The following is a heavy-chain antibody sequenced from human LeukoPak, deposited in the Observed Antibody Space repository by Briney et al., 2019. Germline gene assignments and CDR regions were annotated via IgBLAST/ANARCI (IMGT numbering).Heavy chain of an antibody. CDR3: ARGTLPTTILFYYYYGMDV. D-gene: IGHD1-26*01. V-gene: IGHV1-8*01. Sequence: ASVKVSCKASGYTFTSYDINWVRQATGQGLEWMGWMNPNSGNTGYAQKFQGRVTMTRNTSISTAYMELSSLRSGDTAVYYCARGTLPTTILFYYYYGMDVWGQGTTVTVSS. J-gene: IGHJ6*02. CDR2: MNPNSGNT. CDR1: GYTFTSYD.